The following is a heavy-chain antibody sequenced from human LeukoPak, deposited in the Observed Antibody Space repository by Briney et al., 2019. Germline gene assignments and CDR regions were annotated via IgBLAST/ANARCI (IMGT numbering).Heavy chain of an antibody. V-gene: IGHV3-48*03. CDR2: ISSSGSTI. CDR1: GFTFSSYE. D-gene: IGHD5-18*01. CDR3: ARDSHYSYGPFFDY. Sequence: GGSLRLSCAASGFTFSSYEMNWVGQAPGKGLEWVSYISSSGSTIYYADSVKGRFAISRDNAKNSLYLQMNSLRAEDTAVYYCARDSHYSYGPFFDYWGQGTLVTVSS. J-gene: IGHJ4*02.